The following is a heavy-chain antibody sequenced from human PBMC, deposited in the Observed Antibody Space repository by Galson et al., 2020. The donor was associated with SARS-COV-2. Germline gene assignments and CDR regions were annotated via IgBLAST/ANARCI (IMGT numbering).Heavy chain of an antibody. V-gene: IGHV3-33*01. CDR1: GFSFSKYA. J-gene: IGHJ4*02. CDR3: ATHKNFGSGSYYD. Sequence: GGSLRLSCAASGFSFSKYAMHWVRQAPGKGLEWVAVIWFDGRNENYADSVKGRFTISRDNSNNTLYLQMNNLRAEDTAVYYCATHKNFGSGSYYDWGQGTLVTVSS. D-gene: IGHD3-10*01. CDR2: IWFDGRNE.